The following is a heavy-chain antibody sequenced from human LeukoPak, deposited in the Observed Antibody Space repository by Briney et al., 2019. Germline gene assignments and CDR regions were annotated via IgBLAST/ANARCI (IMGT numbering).Heavy chain of an antibody. V-gene: IGHV4-34*01. D-gene: IGHD1-1*01. Sequence: GSLRLSCAASGFTFSSYWMHWVRQPPGKGLEWIGEINHSGSTNYNPSLKSRVTISVDTSKNQFSLKLSSVTAADTAVYYCARGRYRGAFDYWGQGTLVTVSS. CDR3: ARGRYRGAFDY. CDR2: INHSGST. J-gene: IGHJ4*02. CDR1: GFTFSSYW.